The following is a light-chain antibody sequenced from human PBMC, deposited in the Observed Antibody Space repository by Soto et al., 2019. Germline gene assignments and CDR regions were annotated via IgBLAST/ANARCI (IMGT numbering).Light chain of an antibody. Sequence: EIVLTQSPATLSLSPGKRATISCRASQNVANYLDWYQQKPGQAPRLLIYDASNRATGIPARFSGSGSGTDFTLTISSLETEDFAVYYCQQRSNWPTITFGQGTRLEIK. CDR1: QNVANY. CDR2: DAS. V-gene: IGKV3-11*01. J-gene: IGKJ5*01. CDR3: QQRSNWPTIT.